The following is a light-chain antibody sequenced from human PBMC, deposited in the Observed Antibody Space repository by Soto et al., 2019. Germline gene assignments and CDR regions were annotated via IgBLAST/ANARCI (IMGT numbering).Light chain of an antibody. Sequence: QSALTQPASVSGSPRQSITISCTGTSSDVDDYNYVSWYQQHPGKAPKLIISDVSSRPSGISNRFSGSKSGNTASLTISGLQAEDEADYYCSSYPSTNAVVLFGGGTKLTVL. CDR2: DVS. J-gene: IGLJ2*01. CDR3: SSYPSTNAVVL. V-gene: IGLV2-14*03. CDR1: SSDVDDYNY.